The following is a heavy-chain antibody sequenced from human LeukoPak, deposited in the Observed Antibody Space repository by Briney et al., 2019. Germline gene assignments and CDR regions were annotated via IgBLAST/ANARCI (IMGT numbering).Heavy chain of an antibody. V-gene: IGHV1-46*01. Sequence: GASVKVSCKASGYTFTSNYIHWVRQAPGQGLEWMGMIYPRDGSTNYAQKFQGRVTITADESTSTAYMELSSLRSEDTAVYYCARDNAPSSIAARLLEFYYYYGMDVWGQGTTVTVSS. CDR1: GYTFTSNY. CDR2: IYPRDGST. CDR3: ARDNAPSSIAARLLEFYYYYGMDV. J-gene: IGHJ6*02. D-gene: IGHD6-6*01.